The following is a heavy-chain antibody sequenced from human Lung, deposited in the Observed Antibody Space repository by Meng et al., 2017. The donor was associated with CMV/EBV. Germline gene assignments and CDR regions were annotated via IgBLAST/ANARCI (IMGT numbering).Heavy chain of an antibody. D-gene: IGHD4-23*01. J-gene: IGHJ4*02. V-gene: IGHV1-2*02. CDR2: INPNSGGT. CDR3: ARDHPDYGGNAGY. CDR1: GYTFTGYY. Sequence: KASGYTFTGYYLHWVRQAPGQGLEWMGWINPNSGGTNYAQKFQGRVTMTRDTSISTAYMELSRLRSDDTAVYYRARDHPDYGGNAGYWGQGTLVTVSS.